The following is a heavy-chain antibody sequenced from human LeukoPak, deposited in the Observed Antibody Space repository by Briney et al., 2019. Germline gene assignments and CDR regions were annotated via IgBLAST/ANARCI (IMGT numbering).Heavy chain of an antibody. J-gene: IGHJ6*03. Sequence: SVKVSCKASGGTFSTYAINWVRQDPGQGLEWMGAIVPISDKSNYAQKFQGRLTITADKSTSTVYMELSSLRSEDTAVYCARDSEHFGEGDMDVWGKGITVIVSS. CDR1: GGTFSTYA. D-gene: IGHD3-10*01. CDR2: IVPISDKS. V-gene: IGHV1-69*06. CDR3: ARDSEHFGEGDMDV.